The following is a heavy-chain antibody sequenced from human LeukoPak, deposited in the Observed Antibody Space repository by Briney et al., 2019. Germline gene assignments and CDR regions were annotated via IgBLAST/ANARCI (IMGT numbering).Heavy chain of an antibody. V-gene: IGHV1-69*06. CDR3: ATVPDYGDYNFDY. Sequence: SVKVSCKASGGTFSSYAISWVRQAPGQGLEWMGGIIPIFGTANYAQKFQGRVTMTEDTSTDTAYMELSSLRSEDTAVYYCATVPDYGDYNFDYWGQGTLVTVSS. CDR1: GGTFSSYA. CDR2: IIPIFGTA. D-gene: IGHD4-17*01. J-gene: IGHJ4*02.